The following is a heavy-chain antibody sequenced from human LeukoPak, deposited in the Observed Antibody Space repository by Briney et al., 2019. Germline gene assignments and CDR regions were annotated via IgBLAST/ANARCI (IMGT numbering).Heavy chain of an antibody. Sequence: SETLSLTCTVSGGSISSSSYYWGWIRQPPGKGLEWIGSIYYSGSTYYNPSLKSRVTISVDTSKNQFSLKLSSVTAADTAVYYCARASWQHWYFDLWGRGTLVTVSS. CDR1: GGSISSSSYY. CDR2: IYYSGST. J-gene: IGHJ2*01. CDR3: ARASWQHWYFDL. V-gene: IGHV4-39*01. D-gene: IGHD5-12*01.